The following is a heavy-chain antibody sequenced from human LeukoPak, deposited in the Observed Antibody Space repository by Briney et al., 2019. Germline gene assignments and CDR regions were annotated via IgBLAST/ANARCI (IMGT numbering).Heavy chain of an antibody. J-gene: IGHJ4*02. D-gene: IGHD3-22*01. CDR1: GYTFTSYD. CDR3: ASVRDDSSGYRSLKY. Sequence: ASVKVSCKASGYTFTSYDINWVRQATGQGLEWLGWMNPNSGNTGYAQKFRGRVTITRNTSISTAYMELNSLRSEDTAVYYCASVRDDSSGYRSLKYWGQGTLVTVSS. CDR2: MNPNSGNT. V-gene: IGHV1-8*03.